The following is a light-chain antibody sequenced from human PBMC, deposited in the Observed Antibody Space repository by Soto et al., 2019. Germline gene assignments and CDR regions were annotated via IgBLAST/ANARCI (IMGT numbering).Light chain of an antibody. CDR1: SSDVGGYNY. CDR3: SSYTSSSTPHVV. CDR2: DVS. J-gene: IGLJ2*01. V-gene: IGLV2-14*01. Sequence: QSALTQPASVSGSPGQSITISCTGTSSDVGGYNYVSWYQQYPGKAPKLMIYDVSNRPSGVSNRFSGSKSGNTASLTISGLQAEEEADYYCSSYTSSSTPHVVFGGGTKLTVL.